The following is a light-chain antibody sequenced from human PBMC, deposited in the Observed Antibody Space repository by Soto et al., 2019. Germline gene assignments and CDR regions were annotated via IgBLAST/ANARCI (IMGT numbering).Light chain of an antibody. CDR1: SSDVGNYNY. V-gene: IGLV2-14*03. CDR2: DVS. Sequence: QSVLTQPASVSGSPGQSSPISCTGTSSDVGNYNYVSWYQHHPGKAPKLMIYDVSNRPSGVSNRFSGSKSGNTASLIISGLQAEDEADYYCSSYTSSSTYVFGTGTKATVL. J-gene: IGLJ1*01. CDR3: SSYTSSSTYV.